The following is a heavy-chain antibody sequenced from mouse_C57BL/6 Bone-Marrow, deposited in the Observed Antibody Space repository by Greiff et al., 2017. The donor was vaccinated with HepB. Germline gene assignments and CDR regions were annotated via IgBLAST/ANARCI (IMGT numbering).Heavy chain of an antibody. CDR3: ARLLWSFAY. CDR1: GFTFSSYG. CDR2: ISSGGSYT. V-gene: IGHV5-6*01. D-gene: IGHD1-1*02. J-gene: IGHJ3*01. Sequence: DVQLVESGGDLVKPGGSLKLSCAASGFTFSSYGMSWVRQTPDKRLEWVATISSGGSYTYYPDSVKGRFTISRDNAKNTLYLQMSSLKSEDTAMYYCARLLWSFAYWGQGTRVTVSA.